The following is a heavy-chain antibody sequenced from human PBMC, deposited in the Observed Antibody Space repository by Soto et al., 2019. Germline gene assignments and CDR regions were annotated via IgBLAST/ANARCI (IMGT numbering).Heavy chain of an antibody. CDR2: ISYDGSNK. D-gene: IGHD6-19*01. CDR3: ARDPAGEQWLATEGFDY. CDR1: GFAFSSYA. J-gene: IGHJ4*02. Sequence: QVQLVESGGGVVQPGRSLRLSCAASGFAFSSYAMHWVRQAPGKGLEWVAVISYDGSNKYYADSVKGRFTISRDNSKNTLYLQMNSLRAEDTAVYYCARDPAGEQWLATEGFDYWGQGTLATVSS. V-gene: IGHV3-30-3*01.